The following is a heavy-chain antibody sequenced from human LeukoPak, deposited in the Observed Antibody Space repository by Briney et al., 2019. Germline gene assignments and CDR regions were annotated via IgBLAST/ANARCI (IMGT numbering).Heavy chain of an antibody. D-gene: IGHD3-16*01. Sequence: GGSLRLSCAASGFTFSSYAMSWVRQAPGKGLEWVSGISGSGGSTDYADSVKGRVTISRDNSKNTLFLEMNSLRVEDTAVYYCAKGRGFRVWDPWDNWGQGTLITVSS. V-gene: IGHV3-23*01. J-gene: IGHJ4*02. CDR1: GFTFSSYA. CDR2: ISGSGGST. CDR3: AKGRGFRVWDPWDN.